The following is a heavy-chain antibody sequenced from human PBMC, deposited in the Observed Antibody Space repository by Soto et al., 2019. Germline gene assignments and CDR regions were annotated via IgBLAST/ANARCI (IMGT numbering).Heavy chain of an antibody. J-gene: IGHJ6*02. D-gene: IGHD5-18*01. CDR3: ARNKGSYGYSYYGMDV. CDR2: IYHSGST. Sequence: SETLSLTCTVSGAFISSYYWSWIRQPPGKGLEWIGYIYHSGSTNYNPSLKSRVTITVDTSKNHFSLRLSSVTAADTAVYFCARNKGSYGYSYYGMDVWGQGTRVTVSS. CDR1: GAFISSYY. V-gene: IGHV4-59*01.